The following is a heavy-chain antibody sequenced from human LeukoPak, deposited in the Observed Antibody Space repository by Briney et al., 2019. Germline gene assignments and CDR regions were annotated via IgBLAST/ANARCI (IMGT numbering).Heavy chain of an antibody. CDR1: GGSISSNNY. Sequence: KPSETLSLTCAVSGGSISSNNYWSWVRQPPGKGLEWIGHIYDSGSTSYNPSLKSRVTMSVDTSKNQLSLRLSSVTAADTAVYYCARGRAYYDSTGYYLWGQGSLVTVSS. CDR2: IYDSGST. J-gene: IGHJ4*02. D-gene: IGHD3-22*01. CDR3: ARGRAYYDSTGYYL. V-gene: IGHV4-4*02.